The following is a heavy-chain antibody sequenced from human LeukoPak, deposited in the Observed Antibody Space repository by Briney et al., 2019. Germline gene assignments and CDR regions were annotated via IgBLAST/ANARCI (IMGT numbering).Heavy chain of an antibody. D-gene: IGHD3-3*01. CDR3: ARDGYYDFWSGYYRKYNWFDP. V-gene: IGHV4-34*01. CDR1: GGSFSGYY. J-gene: IGHJ5*02. Sequence: PSETLSLTCAVYGGSFSGYYWSWIRQPPGKGLEWIGEINHSGSTNYNPSLTSRGTISVDTSKNQFSLKLSSVTAADTAVYYCARDGYYDFWSGYYRKYNWFDPWGQGTLVTVSS. CDR2: INHSGST.